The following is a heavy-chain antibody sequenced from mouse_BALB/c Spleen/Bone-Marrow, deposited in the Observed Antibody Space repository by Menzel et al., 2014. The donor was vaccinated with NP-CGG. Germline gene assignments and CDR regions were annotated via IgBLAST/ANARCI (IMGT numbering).Heavy chain of an antibody. D-gene: IGHD3-2*01. CDR2: IYPGDGST. Sequence: VQLQQSGPELVKPGAFVKISCKASGYTFTSYDINWVKQRPGSGLEWIGWIYPGDGSTKYNEKFKGKATLTADKSSSAAYMQLSSLTSENSAVYFCARSGDSSGYGFAYWGQGTLVTVSA. CDR3: ARSGDSSGYGFAY. J-gene: IGHJ3*01. V-gene: IGHV1S56*01. CDR1: GYTFTSYD.